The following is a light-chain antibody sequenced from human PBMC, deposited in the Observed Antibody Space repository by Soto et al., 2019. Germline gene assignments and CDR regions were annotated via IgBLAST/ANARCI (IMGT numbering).Light chain of an antibody. CDR3: QSSDSGLSRYV. Sequence: QSVLTQPPSVSGAPGQRITISCSGSSSNIGPGYDVHWYQQLPGTAPTLLIYGNGNRPSGVPARFSVSKSGTSASLAITGLQAEDEADYHCQSSDSGLSRYVFGSGTKLTVL. V-gene: IGLV1-40*01. J-gene: IGLJ1*01. CDR1: SSNIGPGYD. CDR2: GNG.